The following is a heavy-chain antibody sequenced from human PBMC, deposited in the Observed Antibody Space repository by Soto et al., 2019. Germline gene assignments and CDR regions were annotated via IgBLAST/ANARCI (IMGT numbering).Heavy chain of an antibody. CDR1: GFPFSSYV. CDR2: ISGGGSNT. D-gene: IGHD4-4*01. V-gene: IGHV3-23*01. J-gene: IGHJ4*02. CDR3: AKDSNKYSSSLRGRYFDY. Sequence: GGSLRLSCAASGFPFSSYVMSWVRQAPGKGLEWVSGISGGGSNTFYADYVKGRFTISRDNSKNTLLLQMNSLGAEDTAVYYCAKDSNKYSSSLRGRYFDYWGQGIGVTVYS.